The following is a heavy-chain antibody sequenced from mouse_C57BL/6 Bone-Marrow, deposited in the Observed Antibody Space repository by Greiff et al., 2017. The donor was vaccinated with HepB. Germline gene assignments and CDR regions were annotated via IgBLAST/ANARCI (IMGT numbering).Heavy chain of an antibody. CDR2: IRLKSDNYAT. Sequence: EVKVEESGGGLVQPGGSMKLSCVASGFTFSNYWMNWVRQSPEKGLEWVAQIRLKSDNYATHYAESVKGRFTISRDDSKSSVYLQMNNLRAEDTGIYYCTGPTYYYGSSYDWYFDVWGTGTTVTVSS. D-gene: IGHD1-1*01. J-gene: IGHJ1*03. CDR3: TGPTYYYGSSYDWYFDV. CDR1: GFTFSNYW. V-gene: IGHV6-3*01.